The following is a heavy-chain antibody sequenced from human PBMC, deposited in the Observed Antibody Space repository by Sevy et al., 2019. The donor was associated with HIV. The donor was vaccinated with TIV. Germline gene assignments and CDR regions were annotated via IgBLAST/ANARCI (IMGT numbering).Heavy chain of an antibody. Sequence: GGSLRLSCAASGFTFSSYAMSWVRRAPGKGLEWLSSISGGGDSTYYADSVKGRFMISRDNAKNTVYLQMNSLRAEDTAVYYCAKKHGYSSGWYPSWGQGTLVTVSS. D-gene: IGHD6-19*01. J-gene: IGHJ5*02. CDR3: AKKHGYSSGWYPS. CDR1: GFTFSSYA. V-gene: IGHV3-23*01. CDR2: ISGGGDST.